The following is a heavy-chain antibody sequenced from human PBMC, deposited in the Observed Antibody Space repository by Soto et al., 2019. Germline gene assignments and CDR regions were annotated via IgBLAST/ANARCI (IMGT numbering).Heavy chain of an antibody. D-gene: IGHD5-12*01. J-gene: IGHJ4*02. CDR3: SKAYSDNDYIFS. CDR1: GFTFGDYT. Sequence: EVQLVESGGGLVQPGRSLRLSCAASGFTFGDYTMSWFRQAPGKGLEWVGFIRSKANGGTTEYTASGKGRFTISRDDAKSVAYLQMNSLKSEDTAVYYCSKAYSDNDYIFSWGQGTLVTVSS. CDR2: IRSKANGGTT. V-gene: IGHV3-49*01.